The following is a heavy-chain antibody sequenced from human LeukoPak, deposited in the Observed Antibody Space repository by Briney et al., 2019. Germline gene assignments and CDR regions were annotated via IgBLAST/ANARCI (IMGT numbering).Heavy chain of an antibody. D-gene: IGHD2-2*01. Sequence: RASVKVSCKASGYTFTSYGISWVRQAPGQGLEWMGWISGYNGNTNYAQKFQGRVTMTTATSTSTAYMELRSMRSDDTAVYYCARAGVGCSSAGCSRLFDPWGQGTLVTVSS. J-gene: IGHJ5*02. CDR1: GYTFTSYG. V-gene: IGHV1-18*01. CDR3: ARAGVGCSSAGCSRLFDP. CDR2: ISGYNGNT.